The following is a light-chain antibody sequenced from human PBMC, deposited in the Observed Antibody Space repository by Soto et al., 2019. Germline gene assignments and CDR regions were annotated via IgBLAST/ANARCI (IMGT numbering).Light chain of an antibody. V-gene: IGKV3-11*01. Sequence: ELVLTQSPATLSLSPGERATLSCRTSQGLGDYLAWYQQKPGQAPRLLIYDASNRATGIPARFSGSGSGTAFTLTINSLEPEDFAVYYCQQRGTFGQGTKLEIK. CDR2: DAS. J-gene: IGKJ2*01. CDR3: QQRGT. CDR1: QGLGDY.